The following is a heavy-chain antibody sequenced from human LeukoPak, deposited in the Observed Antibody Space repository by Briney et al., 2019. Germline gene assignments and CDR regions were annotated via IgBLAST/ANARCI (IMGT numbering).Heavy chain of an antibody. CDR2: ISKNGKTI. CDR1: GFTFSDYY. CDR3: AKDLSPGTPRGDAFDI. Sequence: PGGSLRLSCAASGFTFSDYYMSWIRQAPGKGLEWLSYISKNGKTIYYADSVKGRFTISRDNSKNTLYLQMNSLRAEDTAVYYCAKDLSPGTPRGDAFDIWGQGTMVTVSS. D-gene: IGHD1-1*01. J-gene: IGHJ3*02. V-gene: IGHV3-11*04.